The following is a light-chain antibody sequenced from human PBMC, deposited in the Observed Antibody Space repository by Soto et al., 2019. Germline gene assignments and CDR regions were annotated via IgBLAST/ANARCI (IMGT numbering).Light chain of an antibody. CDR1: SSDVGGYNR. J-gene: IGLJ1*01. CDR3: SLYTSSSTFV. CDR2: EVS. Sequence: QSALTQPASVSGSPGQSITISCTGTSSDVGGYNRVSWYQQSPGTAPQLMIYEVSNRPSGVSDRFSGSKTGNTASLTISGLQAEDEADYYCSLYTSSSTFVFGTGTKVTVL. V-gene: IGLV2-18*01.